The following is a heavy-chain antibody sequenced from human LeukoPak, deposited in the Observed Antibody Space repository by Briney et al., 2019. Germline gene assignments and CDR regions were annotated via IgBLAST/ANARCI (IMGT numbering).Heavy chain of an antibody. CDR2: FDPEDGET. CDR1: GYTLTELS. J-gene: IGHJ4*02. D-gene: IGHD6-25*01. V-gene: IGHV1-24*01. Sequence: ASVTVSHLVSGYTLTELSIHWVRQAPGKGRAWMGGFDPEDGETAYAQKFQGRVTMTADTSTDTSTDTAYLELSSLTSEDTACYYCATQTRTAVPGFDYWGQGTLVTVSS. CDR3: ATQTRTAVPGFDY.